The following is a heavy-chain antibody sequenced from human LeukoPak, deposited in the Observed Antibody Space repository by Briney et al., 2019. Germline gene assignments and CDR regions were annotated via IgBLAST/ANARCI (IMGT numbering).Heavy chain of an antibody. CDR3: ARDSIRSYYGSGSYYHDFDY. CDR2: ISYDGSNK. Sequence: GGSLRLSCAASGFTFSSYVMHWVRQAPGKGLEWVAIISYDGSNKYYADSVKGRFTISRDNSKNTLYLQMNSLRAEDTAVYYCARDSIRSYYGSGSYYHDFDYWGQGTLVTVSS. J-gene: IGHJ4*02. V-gene: IGHV3-30*04. CDR1: GFTFSSYV. D-gene: IGHD3-10*01.